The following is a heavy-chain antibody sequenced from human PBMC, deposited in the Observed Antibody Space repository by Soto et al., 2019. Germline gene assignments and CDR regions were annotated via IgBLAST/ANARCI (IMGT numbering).Heavy chain of an antibody. Sequence: PSETLSLTCTVSGVSITKSGYYWGWIRQSPGQGLEWIANVYYGGATHYNPSLKSRVTISIDTSKSQFSLRLISMTAADTAAYYCASQDWNSGHSLDYWGQGMLVTVSS. J-gene: IGHJ4*02. CDR1: GVSITKSGYY. CDR2: VYYGGAT. D-gene: IGHD1-1*01. CDR3: ASQDWNSGHSLDY. V-gene: IGHV4-39*01.